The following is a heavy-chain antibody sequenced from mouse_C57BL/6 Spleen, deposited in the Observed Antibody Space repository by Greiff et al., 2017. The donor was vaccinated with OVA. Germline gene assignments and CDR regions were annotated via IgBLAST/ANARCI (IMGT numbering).Heavy chain of an antibody. CDR3: ANYDYNGYYFDY. CDR1: GYAFSSSW. V-gene: IGHV1-82*01. J-gene: IGHJ2*01. D-gene: IGHD2-4*01. Sequence: VQLMESGPELVKPGASVKISCKASGYAFSSSWMNWVKQRPGQGLEWIGRIYPGDGDTNYNGKFKGKATLTADKSSSTAYMQLSSLTSEDSAVEIYANYDYNGYYFDYWGQGTTLTVSS. CDR2: IYPGDGDT.